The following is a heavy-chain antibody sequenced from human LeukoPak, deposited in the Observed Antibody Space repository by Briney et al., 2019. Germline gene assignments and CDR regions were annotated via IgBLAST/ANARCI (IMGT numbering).Heavy chain of an antibody. Sequence: GGSLRLSCAASGFTFSSYGMHWVRQAPGKGLEWVSAISGSGGSTYYADSVRGRFTISTDNSKNTLHLQMNSLRAEDTAVYYCAKDLSSIAVAGFHYWGQGTLVTVSS. D-gene: IGHD6-19*01. CDR2: ISGSGGST. V-gene: IGHV3-23*01. CDR3: AKDLSSIAVAGFHY. J-gene: IGHJ4*02. CDR1: GFTFSSYG.